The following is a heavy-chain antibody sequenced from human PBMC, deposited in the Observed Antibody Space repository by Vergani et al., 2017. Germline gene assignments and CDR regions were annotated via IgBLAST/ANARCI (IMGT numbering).Heavy chain of an antibody. V-gene: IGHV1-69*01. D-gene: IGHD3-10*01. CDR3: AGDKAGGHPAYYYYMDV. CDR2: IIPIFGTA. Sequence: QVQLVQSGAEGKKPGSSVKVSCKASGGTFSSYAISWVRQAPGQGLEWMGGIIPIFGTANYAQKVQGRVTITADESTSTAYMELSRLRSEDTAVYYCAGDKAGGHPAYYYYMDVGGRGTRVTVSS. CDR1: GGTFSSYA. J-gene: IGHJ6*03.